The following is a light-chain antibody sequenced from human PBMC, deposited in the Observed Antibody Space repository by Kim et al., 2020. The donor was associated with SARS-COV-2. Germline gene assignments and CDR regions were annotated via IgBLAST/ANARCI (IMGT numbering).Light chain of an antibody. V-gene: IGKV3-11*01. Sequence: PGERATLSCRASQSISSYLAWYQQKPGQAPRLLIYDASNRASGIPARFSGSGSGTDFTLTISSLEPEDFAVYYCQQRSNWPPITFGQGTRLEIK. J-gene: IGKJ5*01. CDR3: QQRSNWPPIT. CDR1: QSISSY. CDR2: DAS.